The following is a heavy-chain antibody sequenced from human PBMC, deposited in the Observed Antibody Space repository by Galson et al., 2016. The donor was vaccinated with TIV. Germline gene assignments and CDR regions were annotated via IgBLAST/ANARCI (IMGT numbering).Heavy chain of an antibody. CDR2: ISISGGAI. CDR1: GFMFSTYG. Sequence: SLRLSCAASGFMFSTYGMHWVRQTPGKGLEWISFISISGGAIYYAHSVQGRFTISRDNAKNSLYLQMNSLRGDDTAVYYCVTATTTPHDYWGQGTLVTVSS. J-gene: IGHJ4*02. V-gene: IGHV3-48*01. CDR3: VTATTTPHDY. D-gene: IGHD1-1*01.